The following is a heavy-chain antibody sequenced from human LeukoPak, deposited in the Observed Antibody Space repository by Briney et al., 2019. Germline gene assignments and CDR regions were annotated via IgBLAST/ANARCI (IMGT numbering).Heavy chain of an antibody. CDR3: AKGYGQRLVNNWFDP. V-gene: IGHV3-53*05. CDR1: GFTVSSNY. D-gene: IGHD6-13*01. Sequence: QPGGSLRLSCAASGFTVSSNYMSWVRQAPGKGLEWVSVIYSGGSTYYADSVKGRFTISRDNSKNTLYLQVNSLRAEDTAVYYCAKGYGQRLVNNWFDPWGQGTLVTVSS. J-gene: IGHJ5*02. CDR2: IYSGGST.